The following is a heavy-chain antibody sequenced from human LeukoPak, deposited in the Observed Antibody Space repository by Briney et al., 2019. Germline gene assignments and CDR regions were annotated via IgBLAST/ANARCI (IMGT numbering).Heavy chain of an antibody. CDR2: IKQDGSEK. Sequence: GGSLRLSCAVSGITFSSFWMSWVRQAPGKGLEWVANIKQDGSEKYYVDSVKGRFTISRDNAKNSLYLQMNSLRAEDTAIYYCAREDDWNYEDYWGQGTLVTVSS. J-gene: IGHJ4*02. V-gene: IGHV3-7*01. CDR1: GITFSSFW. D-gene: IGHD1-7*01. CDR3: AREDDWNYEDY.